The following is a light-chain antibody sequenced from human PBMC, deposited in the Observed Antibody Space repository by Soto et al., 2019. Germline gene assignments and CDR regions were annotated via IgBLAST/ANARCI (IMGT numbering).Light chain of an antibody. CDR3: QQRKNWPPIT. Sequence: DIVMTQSPDSLAVSLGERATINCKSSQSVLYSSNNKNYLAWYQQKPGQPPKLLIYWASTRESGVPDRFSGSGSGTDFTLTISSLQAEDSAVYYCQQRKNWPPITFGQGTRLEIK. J-gene: IGKJ5*01. V-gene: IGKV4-1*01. CDR2: WAS. CDR1: QSVLYSSNNKNY.